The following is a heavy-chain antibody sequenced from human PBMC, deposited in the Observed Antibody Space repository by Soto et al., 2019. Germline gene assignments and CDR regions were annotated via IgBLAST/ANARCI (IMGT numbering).Heavy chain of an antibody. Sequence: SDPRLVNPTQTLTLTCTFSGFSLSTSGMCVSWIRQPPGKALEWLALIDWDDDKYYSTSLKTRLTISKDTSKNQVVLTMTNMDPVDTATYYCARTPLGYCSGGSCLPYYYYYGMDVWGQGTTVTVSS. V-gene: IGHV2-70*01. CDR2: IDWDDDK. D-gene: IGHD2-15*01. J-gene: IGHJ6*02. CDR3: ARTPLGYCSGGSCLPYYYYYGMDV. CDR1: GFSLSTSGMC.